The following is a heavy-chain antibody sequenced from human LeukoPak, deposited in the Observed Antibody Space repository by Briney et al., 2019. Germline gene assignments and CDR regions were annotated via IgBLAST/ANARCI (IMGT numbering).Heavy chain of an antibody. V-gene: IGHV3-53*01. Sequence: GGSLRLSCAASGFTVSSNYMSWVRQAPGKGLEWVSVIYSGGSTYYAESVEGRFTISRDDSKNTLYLQMNSLRAEDTAVYYCAREGTSCFDYWGQGTLVTVSS. J-gene: IGHJ4*02. CDR2: IYSGGST. CDR1: GFTVSSNY. D-gene: IGHD2-2*01. CDR3: AREGTSCFDY.